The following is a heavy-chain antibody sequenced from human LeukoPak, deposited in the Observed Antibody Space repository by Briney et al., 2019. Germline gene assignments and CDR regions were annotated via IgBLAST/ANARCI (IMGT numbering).Heavy chain of an antibody. CDR3: ARGRKRYCSSTSCRLPDAFDI. J-gene: IGHJ3*02. CDR1: GGSISSGGYS. D-gene: IGHD2-2*01. V-gene: IGHV4-30-2*01. Sequence: SETLSLTCAVSGGSISSGGYSWSWIRQPPGKGLEWIGYIYHSGSTYYNPSLKSRVTISVDRSKNQFSLKLSSVTAADTAVYYCARGRKRYCSSTSCRLPDAFDIWGQGTMVTASS. CDR2: IYHSGST.